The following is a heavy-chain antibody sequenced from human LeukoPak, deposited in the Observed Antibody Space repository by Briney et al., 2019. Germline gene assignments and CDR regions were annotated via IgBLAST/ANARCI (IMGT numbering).Heavy chain of an antibody. CDR3: ARDGAAIFAFDI. CDR2: ISHSGRST. J-gene: IGHJ3*02. Sequence: GGSLTLSCAASGFTFSSYSMSWLRQAPGKGLEWFSAISHSGRSTYYAYSVKGRFTNLSQNSKNTLVLLMNGLTAEGTAVYYCARDGAAIFAFDIWGQGTMVTVSS. V-gene: IGHV3-23*01. CDR1: GFTFSSYS. D-gene: IGHD2-2*01.